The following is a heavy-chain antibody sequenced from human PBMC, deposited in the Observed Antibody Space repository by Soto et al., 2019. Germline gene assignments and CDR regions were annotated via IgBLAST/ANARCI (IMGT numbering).Heavy chain of an antibody. V-gene: IGHV3-72*01. CDR1: GFALSDHY. J-gene: IGHJ4*02. Sequence: EVQLVESGGGLVQPGGSLRLSCAALGFALSDHYMDWFRQAPGKGLEWVGRTKNKANRYITEYAASVNGRFTISRDDSKNSVYLHMNSLKSEDTAVYYCGRWVSGSPDSWGQGTLVTVSS. D-gene: IGHD1-26*01. CDR3: GRWVSGSPDS. CDR2: TKNKANRYIT.